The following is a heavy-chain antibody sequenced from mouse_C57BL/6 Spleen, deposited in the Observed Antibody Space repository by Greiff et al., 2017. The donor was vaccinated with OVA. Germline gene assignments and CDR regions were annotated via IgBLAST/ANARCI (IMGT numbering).Heavy chain of an antibody. CDR3: AREAYYSNYWYFDV. CDR1: GFTFSSYT. J-gene: IGHJ1*03. D-gene: IGHD2-5*01. Sequence: DVMLVESGGGLVKPGGSLKLSCAASGFTFSSYTMSWVRQTPEKRLEWVATISGGGGNTYYPDSVKGRFTISRDNAKNTLYLQMSSLRSEDTALYYCAREAYYSNYWYFDVWGTGTTVTVSS. V-gene: IGHV5-9*01. CDR2: ISGGGGNT.